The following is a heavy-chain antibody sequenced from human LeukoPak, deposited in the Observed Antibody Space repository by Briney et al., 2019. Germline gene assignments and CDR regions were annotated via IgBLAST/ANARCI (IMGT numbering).Heavy chain of an antibody. J-gene: IGHJ4*02. V-gene: IGHV3-74*03. CDR2: INSDGSST. CDR1: GFTFSRYW. Sequence: PGGSLGLSCAASGFTFSRYWMQWVRQAPGKGLVWVSHINSDGSSTTYADSVKGRFTTSRDNAKNTLYLQMNSLRAEVTVVYYCVRDNYGVDYWGQGTLVTVSS. D-gene: IGHD3-10*01. CDR3: VRDNYGVDY.